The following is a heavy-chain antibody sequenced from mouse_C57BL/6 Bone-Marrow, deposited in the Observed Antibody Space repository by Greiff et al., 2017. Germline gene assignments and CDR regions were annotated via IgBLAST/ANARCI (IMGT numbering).Heavy chain of an antibody. V-gene: IGHV1-81*01. CDR3: ARPHYGSSPAWFAY. D-gene: IGHD1-1*01. CDR2: IYPRSGHT. J-gene: IGHJ3*01. CDR1: GYTFTSYG. Sequence: QVQLQQSGAELARPGASVKLSCKASGYTFTSYGISWVKQRTGQGLEWIGEIYPRSGHTYYNEKFKGKATLTADKSSSTAYMELRSLTSEDSAVYFCARPHYGSSPAWFAYWGQGTLVTVSA.